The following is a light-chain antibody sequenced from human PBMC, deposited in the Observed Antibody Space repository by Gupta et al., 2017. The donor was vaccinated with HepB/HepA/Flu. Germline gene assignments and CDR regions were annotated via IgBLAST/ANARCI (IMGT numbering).Light chain of an antibody. V-gene: IGLV8-61*01. CDR2: STN. J-gene: IGLJ2*01. Sequence: QTVLTQEPSFSVSPGGTVTLTCGLSSGSVSTSYYPSWYQQTPGQAPRTLIYSTNTRSSGVPDRFSGSILGNKAALTITGAQADDESDYYCVLYMGSGAVVFGGGTKLTVL. CDR3: VLYMGSGAVV. CDR1: SGSVSTSYY.